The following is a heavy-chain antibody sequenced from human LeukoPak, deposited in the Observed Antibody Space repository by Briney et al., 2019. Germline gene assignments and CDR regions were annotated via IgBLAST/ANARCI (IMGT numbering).Heavy chain of an antibody. CDR3: ARNPLGATKEGGAY. D-gene: IGHD5-12*01. Sequence: PGGSLRLSCAASGFTFSDYCMGWIRQAPGKGLEWVSSISSSSSYIYYADSVKGRFTISRDNAKNSLYLQMNSLRAEDTAVYYCARNPLGATKEGGAYWGQGTLVTVSS. J-gene: IGHJ4*02. CDR1: GFTFSDYC. V-gene: IGHV3-21*01. CDR2: ISSSSSYI.